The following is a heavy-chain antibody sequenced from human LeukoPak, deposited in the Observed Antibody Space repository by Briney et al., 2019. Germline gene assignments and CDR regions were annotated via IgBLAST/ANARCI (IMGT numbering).Heavy chain of an antibody. D-gene: IGHD6-6*01. Sequence: PGGSLRLSCAASGFTFSSYAMSWVRQAPGKGLEWVSAISGSGGSTYYVDSVKGRFTISRDNSKNTLYLQMNSLRSEDTAVYYCSRSSYSSSSSVWGQGTMVTVSS. J-gene: IGHJ3*01. CDR1: GFTFSSYA. V-gene: IGHV3-23*01. CDR3: SRSSYSSSSSV. CDR2: ISGSGGST.